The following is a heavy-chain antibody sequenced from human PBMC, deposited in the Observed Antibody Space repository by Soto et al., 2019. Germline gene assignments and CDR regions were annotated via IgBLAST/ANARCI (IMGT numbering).Heavy chain of an antibody. CDR3: ARGSGSQHTIFDW. CDR1: GFSFSRYT. Sequence: GGSLRLSCAASGFSFSRYTVSWLRQAPGKGLEWISSISSTSFYIYYSDSVKGRFTVSRDNSKNLLFLQMVSLRAEDTAVYFCARGSGSQHTIFDWLGQGSQVTVSS. V-gene: IGHV3-21*06. J-gene: IGHJ4*02. D-gene: IGHD1-26*01. CDR2: ISSTSFYI.